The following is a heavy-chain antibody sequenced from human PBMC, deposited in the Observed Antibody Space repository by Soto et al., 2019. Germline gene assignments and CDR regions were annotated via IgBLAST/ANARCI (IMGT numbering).Heavy chain of an antibody. J-gene: IGHJ4*02. CDR3: ARGPEYHYVNGCFKY. D-gene: IGHD3-10*02. CDR1: GGSISSAGYY. CDR2: IYYTGSA. Sequence: VQLQESGPGLVKPSQTLSLTCTVSGGSISSAGYYWSWIRQHPGKGLEWIGYIYYTGSAYYNPSLKTRVTMSVDTSKTQFSLNLLSVTAADTAVYYWARGPEYHYVNGCFKYWGQGTLVTVSS. V-gene: IGHV4-31*03.